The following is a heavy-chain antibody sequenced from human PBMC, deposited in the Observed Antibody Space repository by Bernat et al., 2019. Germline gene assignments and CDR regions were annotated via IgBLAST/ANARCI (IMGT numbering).Heavy chain of an antibody. D-gene: IGHD3-10*01. CDR3: AREGAGFGELDDAFEI. CDR2: INHSGST. CDR1: GGSFSGYY. Sequence: QVQLQQWGAGLLKPSETLSLTCAVYGGSFSGYYWSWIRQPPGKGLEWIGEINHSGSTNYNPSLKSRVTISVDTSKDHFSLKLISVTAGETAVDYCAREGAGFGELDDAFEIWGQGTMVTVSS. V-gene: IGHV4-34*01. J-gene: IGHJ3*02.